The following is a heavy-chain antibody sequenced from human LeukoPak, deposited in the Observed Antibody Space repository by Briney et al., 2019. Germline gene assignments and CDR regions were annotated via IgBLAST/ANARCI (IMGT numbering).Heavy chain of an antibody. D-gene: IGHD2/OR15-2a*01. CDR2: INPDGGTT. Sequence: GGSLRLSCEGSGFSFSDYWVHWVRQVPGKGLVWVSRINPDGGTTNYADSVKGRFTISRDNARGTLYLQMNSLRVEDTAVYYCARAGFYRFDYWGQGTLVTVSS. CDR3: ARAGFYRFDY. V-gene: IGHV3-74*01. J-gene: IGHJ4*02. CDR1: GFSFSDYW.